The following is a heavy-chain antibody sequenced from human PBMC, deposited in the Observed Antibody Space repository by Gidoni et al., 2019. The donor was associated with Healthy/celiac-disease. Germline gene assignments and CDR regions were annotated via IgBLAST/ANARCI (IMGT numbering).Heavy chain of an antibody. CDR1: GGSISSGGYY. J-gene: IGHJ6*02. CDR3: ARDKVVAASFRELFAGMDV. V-gene: IGHV4-31*03. D-gene: IGHD2-15*01. Sequence: QVQLQESGPGLVKPSQTLSLTCTVSGGSISSGGYYWSWIRQHPGKGLEWIGYIYYSGSTYYNPSLKSRVTISVDTSKNQFSLKLSSVTAADTAVYYCARDKVVAASFRELFAGMDVWGQGTTVTVSS. CDR2: IYYSGST.